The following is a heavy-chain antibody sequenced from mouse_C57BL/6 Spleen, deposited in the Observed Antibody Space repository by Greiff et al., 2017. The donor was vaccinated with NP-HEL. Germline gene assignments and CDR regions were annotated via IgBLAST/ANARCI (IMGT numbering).Heavy chain of an antibody. CDR1: GFTFSDYG. J-gene: IGHJ2*01. V-gene: IGHV5-17*01. CDR3: ARRAYGSLYYFDY. CDR2: ISSGSSTI. Sequence: DVKLVESGGGLVKPGGSLKLSCAASGFTFSDYGMHWVRQAPEKGLEWVAYISSGSSTIYYAATVKGRFTISRDNAKNTLFLQMTSLRSEDTAMYYCARRAYGSLYYFDYWGQGTTLTVSS. D-gene: IGHD2-2*01.